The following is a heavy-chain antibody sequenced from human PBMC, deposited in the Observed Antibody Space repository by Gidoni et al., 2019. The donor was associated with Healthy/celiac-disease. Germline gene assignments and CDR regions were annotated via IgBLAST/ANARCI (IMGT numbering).Heavy chain of an antibody. Sequence: QVQLVQSGAEVKKPGASVKVSCKASGYTFTGYYMHWVRQAPGQGLEWMGWINPNSGGTNYAQKFQGRVTMTRDTSISTAYMELSRLRSDDTAVYYCARDSSGPPRRGTYYFDYWGQGTLVTVSS. CDR3: ARDSSGPPRRGTYYFDY. CDR2: INPNSGGT. CDR1: GYTFTGYY. J-gene: IGHJ4*02. V-gene: IGHV1-2*02. D-gene: IGHD6-19*01.